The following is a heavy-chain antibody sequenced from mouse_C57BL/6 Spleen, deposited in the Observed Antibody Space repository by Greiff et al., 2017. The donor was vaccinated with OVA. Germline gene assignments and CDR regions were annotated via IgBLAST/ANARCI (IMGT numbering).Heavy chain of an antibody. CDR3: ARRDYDGYAMDY. CDR2: IDPSDSYT. Sequence: VQLQQPGAELVMPGASVKLSCKASGYTFTSYWMHWVKQRPGQGLEWIGEIDPSDSYTNYNQKFKGKSTLTVDKSSSTAYMQLSSLTSEDSAVYYCARRDYDGYAMDYWGQGTSVTVSS. CDR1: GYTFTSYW. J-gene: IGHJ4*01. D-gene: IGHD2-4*01. V-gene: IGHV1-69*01.